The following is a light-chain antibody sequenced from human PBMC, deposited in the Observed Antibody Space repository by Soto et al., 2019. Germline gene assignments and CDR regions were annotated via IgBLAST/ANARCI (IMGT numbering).Light chain of an antibody. CDR1: SSDVGGYNY. CDR3: QSYDSSLSGYV. Sequence: QPVLTQPPSASGSPGHSVAISCTGTSSDVGGYNYVSWYQQHPGKAPKLMIYDDSQRPSGVPDRFSGSKSGNPASLAITGLQAEDEADYYCQSYDSSLSGYVFGTGTKVTVL. J-gene: IGLJ1*01. CDR2: DDS. V-gene: IGLV2-8*01.